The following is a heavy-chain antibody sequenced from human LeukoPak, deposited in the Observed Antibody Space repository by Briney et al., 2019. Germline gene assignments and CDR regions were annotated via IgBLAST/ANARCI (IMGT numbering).Heavy chain of an antibody. J-gene: IGHJ4*02. CDR2: IYYSGST. V-gene: IGHV4-59*01. CDR1: GGSIRSYY. Sequence: PSETLSLTCTVSGGSIRSYYWSWIRQPPGKGLEWIGYIYYSGSTNYNPSLKSRVSISVDTSKNQFSLKLSSVSAADTAVYYCARTGSTVTMLYPFDHWGQGTLVTVSS. CDR3: ARTGSTVTMLYPFDH. D-gene: IGHD4-17*01.